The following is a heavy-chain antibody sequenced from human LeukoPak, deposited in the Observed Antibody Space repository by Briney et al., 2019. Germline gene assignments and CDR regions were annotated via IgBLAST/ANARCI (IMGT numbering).Heavy chain of an antibody. D-gene: IGHD3-10*01. Sequence: ASVTVSCKASGYTFTGYYMHWVRLAPGPGLEWMGWINPNSGGTNYAQKFQGRVTMTRDTSISTAYMELSRLRSDDTAVYYCARVRDDDYYYGMDVWGQGTTVTVSS. CDR2: INPNSGGT. CDR3: ARVRDDDYYYGMDV. V-gene: IGHV1-2*02. J-gene: IGHJ6*02. CDR1: GYTFTGYY.